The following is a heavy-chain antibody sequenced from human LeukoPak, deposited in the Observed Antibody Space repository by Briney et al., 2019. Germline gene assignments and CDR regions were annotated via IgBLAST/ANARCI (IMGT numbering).Heavy chain of an antibody. J-gene: IGHJ6*03. CDR1: GFTFSSYS. CDR2: ISSSSSYI. Sequence: GGSLRLSCAASGFTFSSYSMNWVRRAPGKGLEWVSSISSSSSYIYYADSVKGRFTISRDNAKNSLYLQMNSLRAEDTAVYYCARGNYDSSGYFKGDYYYYYYMDVWGKGTTVTVSS. D-gene: IGHD3-22*01. CDR3: ARGNYDSSGYFKGDYYYYYYMDV. V-gene: IGHV3-21*01.